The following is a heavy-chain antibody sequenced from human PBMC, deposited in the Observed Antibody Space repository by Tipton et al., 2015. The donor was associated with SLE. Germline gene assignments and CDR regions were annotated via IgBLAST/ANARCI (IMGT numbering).Heavy chain of an antibody. CDR3: ARYFYDSSGVCLFDL. J-gene: IGHJ4*02. CDR1: GASVSSFC. CDR2: VCNSVST. D-gene: IGHD3-22*01. V-gene: IGHV4-59*08. Sequence: TLSLTCTVSGASVSSFCWNWIRQSPGKGLEWIACVCNSVSTNYDPSLKSRGTISVDTSKNHFSLELTSVTAADTAVYYCARYFYDSSGVCLFDLWGQGTLVTVSS.